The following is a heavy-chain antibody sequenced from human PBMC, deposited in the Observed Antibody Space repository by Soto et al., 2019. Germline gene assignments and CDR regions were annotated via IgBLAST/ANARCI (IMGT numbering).Heavy chain of an antibody. CDR1: GFTFSSYS. V-gene: IGHV3-21*01. Sequence: GGSLRLSCAASGFTFSSYSMNWVRQAPGKGLEWVSSISSSSSYIYYADSVKGRFNISRDNAKNSLYLQMNSLRAEDTAVYYCARDRAGYDSRHFDYWGQGTLVTVSS. J-gene: IGHJ4*02. D-gene: IGHD3-22*01. CDR3: ARDRAGYDSRHFDY. CDR2: ISSSSSYI.